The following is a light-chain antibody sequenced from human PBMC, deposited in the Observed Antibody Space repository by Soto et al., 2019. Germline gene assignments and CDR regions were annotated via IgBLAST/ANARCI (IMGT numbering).Light chain of an antibody. J-gene: IGKJ5*01. V-gene: IGKV1-9*01. CDR2: IAS. CDR3: QQLDSYPLT. Sequence: IQLTQSPSSLSASIGDRVTITCRASQGISNSLAWYQQKPGKAPKLLIYIASTLQNGVPPRFSGSGFGTDFTLTISSLQPEAFATYYCQQLDSYPLTFGQGTRLEIK. CDR1: QGISNS.